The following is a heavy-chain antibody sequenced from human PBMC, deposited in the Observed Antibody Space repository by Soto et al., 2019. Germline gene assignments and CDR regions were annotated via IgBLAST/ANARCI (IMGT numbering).Heavy chain of an antibody. Sequence: PGGSLRLSCSASGFNFNSYTMNWVRQAPGKGLEWVSSISLFSDRTYYADLVKGRFAIFRANAENSVYLQVNRLRAEDTAVYYCARVGAYFGELDYFDYGGQGTLVNVSS. CDR1: GFNFNSYT. V-gene: IGHV3-21*06. J-gene: IGHJ4*02. CDR2: ISLFSDRT. CDR3: ARVGAYFGELDYFDY. D-gene: IGHD3-10*01.